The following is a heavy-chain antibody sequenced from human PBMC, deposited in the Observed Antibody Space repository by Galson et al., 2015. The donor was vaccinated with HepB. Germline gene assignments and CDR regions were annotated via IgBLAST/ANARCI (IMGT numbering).Heavy chain of an antibody. CDR3: AKDLEKPYDCWTYYPLDY. V-gene: IGHV3-30*18. CDR1: GFTFSNYG. D-gene: IGHD3-3*01. CDR2: VSYDGSNK. Sequence: SLRLSCAVSGFTFSNYGIHWVRQPPGKGLEWVAVVSYDGSNKYYADSARGRFTISRDNSKNTLYLQMNSLRAEDTAVYYCAKDLEKPYDCWTYYPLDYRGQGTLVTVAS. J-gene: IGHJ4*02.